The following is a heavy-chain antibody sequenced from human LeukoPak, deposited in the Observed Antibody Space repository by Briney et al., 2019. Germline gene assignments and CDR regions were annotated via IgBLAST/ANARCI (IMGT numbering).Heavy chain of an antibody. D-gene: IGHD6-19*01. CDR2: IIPIFGTA. V-gene: IGHV1-69*05. J-gene: IGHJ1*01. CDR3: ASRQIAVAGTTFGEYFQH. Sequence: SVKVSRKASGGTFSSYAISWVRQAPGQGLEWMGRIIPIFGTANYAQKFQGRVTITTDESTSTAYMELSSLRSEDTAVYYCASRQIAVAGTTFGEYFQHWGQGTLVTVSS. CDR1: GGTFSSYA.